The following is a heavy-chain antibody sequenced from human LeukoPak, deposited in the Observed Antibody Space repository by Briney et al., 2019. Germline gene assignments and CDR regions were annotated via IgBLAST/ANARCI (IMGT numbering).Heavy chain of an antibody. Sequence: GESLKISCKGSGYIFSNYWIAWVRQMSGKGLEWMGIIYSGDSDTRYGQSFQGHVTISADKSISTAYLQWSSLKASDTAMYYCARLDFGGLFTWGQGTLVPVSS. CDR3: ARLDFGGLFT. J-gene: IGHJ5*02. V-gene: IGHV5-51*01. CDR2: IYSGDSDT. D-gene: IGHD3-10*01. CDR1: GYIFSNYW.